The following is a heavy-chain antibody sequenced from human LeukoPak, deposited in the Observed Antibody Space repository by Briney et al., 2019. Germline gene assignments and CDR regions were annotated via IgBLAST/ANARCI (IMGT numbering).Heavy chain of an antibody. CDR3: ARVALHIVVVPAASDV. CDR1: GFTFSSYA. D-gene: IGHD2-2*01. CDR2: ISYDGSNK. Sequence: GGSLRLSCAASGFTFSSYAMHWVRQAPGKGLEWVAVISYDGSNKYYADSVKGRFTISRDNSKNTLYLQMNSLRAEDTAVYYCARVALHIVVVPAASDVWGRGTTVTVSS. V-gene: IGHV3-30-3*01. J-gene: IGHJ6*02.